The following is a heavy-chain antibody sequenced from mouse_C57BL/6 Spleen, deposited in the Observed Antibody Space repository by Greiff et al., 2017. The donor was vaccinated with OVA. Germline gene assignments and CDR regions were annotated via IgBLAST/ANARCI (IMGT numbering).Heavy chain of an antibody. CDR3: ARDRDEYDDGAWFAY. D-gene: IGHD2-4*01. V-gene: IGHV3-6*01. Sequence: EVHLVESGPGLVKPSQSLSLTCSVTGYSITSGYYWNWIRQFPGNKLEWMGYISYDGSNNYNPSLKNRISITRDTSKNQFFLKLNSVTTEDTATYYCARDRDEYDDGAWFAYWGQGTLVTVSA. CDR2: ISYDGSN. J-gene: IGHJ3*01. CDR1: GYSITSGYY.